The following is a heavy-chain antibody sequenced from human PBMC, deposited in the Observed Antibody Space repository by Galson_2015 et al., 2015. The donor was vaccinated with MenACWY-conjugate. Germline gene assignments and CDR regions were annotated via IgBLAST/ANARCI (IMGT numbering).Heavy chain of an antibody. CDR1: GFTFRRFG. CDR3: AKDWSVPYSTISYYFYMDV. Sequence: SLRLSCAASGFTFRRFGMHWVRQAPGKGLAWMAVISYDGSNESYADSVKGRFTISRDTSKNTLYLQMHSLRADDTAVYYCAKDWSVPYSTISYYFYMDVWGKVTTVTVSS. D-gene: IGHD6-13*01. CDR2: ISYDGSNE. J-gene: IGHJ6*03. V-gene: IGHV3-30*18.